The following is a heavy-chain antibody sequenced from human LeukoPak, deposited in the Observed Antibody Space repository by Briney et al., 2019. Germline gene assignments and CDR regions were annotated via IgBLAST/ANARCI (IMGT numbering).Heavy chain of an antibody. V-gene: IGHV3-11*04. Sequence: GGSLRLSCAASGFTFTDYYMSWIRQAPGKWLEWVSYISGDGTTVHYSDSVKGRFTVSRDNAKNSLSLQMNSLRAEDTAIYYCAREDFYYSSGYWGQGTLVTVSS. CDR1: GFTFTDYY. J-gene: IGHJ4*02. CDR2: ISGDGTTV. CDR3: AREDFYYSSGY. D-gene: IGHD3-10*01.